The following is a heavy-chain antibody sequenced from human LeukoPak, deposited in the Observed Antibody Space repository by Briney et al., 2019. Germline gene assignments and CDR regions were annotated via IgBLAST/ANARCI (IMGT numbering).Heavy chain of an antibody. D-gene: IGHD6-13*01. Sequence: SETLSLTCTVSGGSISSYYWSWIRQPPGKGLEWIGYIYYSGSTNYNPSLKSRVTISVDTSKNQFSLKLSSVTAADTAVYYCASSGYSSSWFGAYYYYYVDVWGKGTTVTVSS. CDR2: IYYSGST. J-gene: IGHJ6*03. CDR3: ASSGYSSSWFGAYYYYYVDV. V-gene: IGHV4-59*01. CDR1: GGSISSYY.